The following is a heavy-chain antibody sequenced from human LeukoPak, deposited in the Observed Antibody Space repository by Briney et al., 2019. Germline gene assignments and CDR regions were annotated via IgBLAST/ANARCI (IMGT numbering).Heavy chain of an antibody. CDR3: ARGHRYSSGWHRKRSGWFDP. CDR2: INHSGST. J-gene: IGHJ5*02. V-gene: IGHV4-34*01. D-gene: IGHD6-19*01. Sequence: SETLSLTCAVYGGSLSGYYWSWIRQPPGKGLEWIGEINHSGSTNYNPSLKSRVTISVDTSKNQFSLKLSSVTAADTAVYYCARGHRYSSGWHRKRSGWFDPWGQGTLGTVSS. CDR1: GGSLSGYY.